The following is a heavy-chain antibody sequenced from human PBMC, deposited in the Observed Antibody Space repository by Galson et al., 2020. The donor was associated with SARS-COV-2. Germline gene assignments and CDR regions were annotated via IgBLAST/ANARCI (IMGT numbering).Heavy chain of an antibody. Sequence: SGPTLVKPTQTLTLTCTFSGFSLSTSGMCVSWIRQPPGKALEWLARIDWEDDKYYSTSLKTRLTISKDTSKNQVVLTMTNRDPVDTATYYCERIWSGIDNGAFDSWGQGTMVTDAS. V-gene: IGHV2-70*11. CDR1: GFSLSTSGMC. D-gene: IGHD3-3*01. J-gene: IGHJ3*02. CDR2: IDWEDDK. CDR3: ERIWSGIDNGAFDS.